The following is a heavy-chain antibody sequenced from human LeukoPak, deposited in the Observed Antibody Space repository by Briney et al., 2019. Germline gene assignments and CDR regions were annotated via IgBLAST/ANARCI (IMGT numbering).Heavy chain of an antibody. D-gene: IGHD6-19*01. CDR3: ATGYSSGYDAFDI. V-gene: IGHV1-24*01. CDR1: GYTLTELS. Sequence: ASVKVSCKVSGYTLTELSMHWVRQAPGKGLEWMGGFDPEDGETIYAQKFQGRVTMTEDTSTDTAYIELSSLRSEDTAVYYCATGYSSGYDAFDIWGQGTMVTVSS. J-gene: IGHJ3*02. CDR2: FDPEDGET.